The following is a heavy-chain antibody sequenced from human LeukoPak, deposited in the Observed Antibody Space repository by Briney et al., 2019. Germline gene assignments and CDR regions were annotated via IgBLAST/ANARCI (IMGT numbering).Heavy chain of an antibody. J-gene: IGHJ4*02. V-gene: IGHV4-34*01. D-gene: IGHD5-18*01. CDR1: GGSFSGYY. Sequence: PSETLSLTCAVYGGSFSGYYWSWIRQPPGKGLEWIGEINHSGSTNYNPSLKSRVTISVDTSKNQFSLKLSSVTAADTAVYYCATSIRGYSYGDSWGQGTLVTVSS. CDR2: INHSGST. CDR3: ATSIRGYSYGDS.